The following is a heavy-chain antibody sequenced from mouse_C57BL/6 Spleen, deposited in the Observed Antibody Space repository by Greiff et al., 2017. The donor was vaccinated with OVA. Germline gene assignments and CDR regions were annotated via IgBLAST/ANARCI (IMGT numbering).Heavy chain of an antibody. CDR2: IDPETGGT. J-gene: IGHJ3*01. Sequence: VQLQQSGAELVRPGASVTLSCKASGYTFTDYEMHWVKQTPVHGLEWIGAIDPETGGTAYNQKFKGKAILTADKSSSTAYMELRSLTSEDSAVYYCTGGYDGEFAYWGQGTLVTVSA. CDR3: TGGYDGEFAY. D-gene: IGHD2-2*01. CDR1: GYTFTDYE. V-gene: IGHV1-15*01.